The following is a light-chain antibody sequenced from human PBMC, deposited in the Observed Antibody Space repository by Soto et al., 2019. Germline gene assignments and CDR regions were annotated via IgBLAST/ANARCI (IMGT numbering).Light chain of an antibody. CDR1: SSDIGDCNF. Sequence: QSALTQPASVSGSPGQSITIPCSGTSSDIGDCNFVSWYQQLPGKAPKLILYEINKRPSGVSNRFSGSKSGSTAYLTISGLRPEDEADFFCSSCTTSTTLLFGGGTKVTVL. J-gene: IGLJ3*02. V-gene: IGLV2-14*01. CDR3: SSCTTSTTLL. CDR2: EIN.